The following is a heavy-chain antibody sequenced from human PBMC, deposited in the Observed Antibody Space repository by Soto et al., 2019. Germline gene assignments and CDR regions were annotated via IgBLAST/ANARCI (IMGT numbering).Heavy chain of an antibody. J-gene: IGHJ6*02. CDR1: GFTFSSYG. V-gene: IGHV3-33*01. CDR2: IWYDGSNK. CDR3: ARGGGITMIVGVHYDGMDV. D-gene: IGHD3-22*01. Sequence: QVQLVESGGGVVQPGRSLRLSCAASGFTFSSYGMHWVRQAPGKGLEWVAVIWYDGSNKYYADSVKGRFTISRDNSKNTLYLQMNSLRAEDTAVYYCARGGGITMIVGVHYDGMDVWVQGTTVTVSS.